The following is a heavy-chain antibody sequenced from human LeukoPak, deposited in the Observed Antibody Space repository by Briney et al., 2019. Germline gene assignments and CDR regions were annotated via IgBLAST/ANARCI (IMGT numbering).Heavy chain of an antibody. CDR2: ISTNSGDT. CDR1: GYTFTAYH. V-gene: IGHV1-2*02. J-gene: IGHJ4*02. D-gene: IGHD1-1*01. Sequence: ASVKVSCTASGYTFTAYHMHWVRQAPGQGLEWMGWISTNSGDTGFAQKFQGRVTMTRDTSISTAYLELSRLRSDDTAVYYCVRSGYNWGFDYWGQGTLVTVSS. CDR3: VRSGYNWGFDY.